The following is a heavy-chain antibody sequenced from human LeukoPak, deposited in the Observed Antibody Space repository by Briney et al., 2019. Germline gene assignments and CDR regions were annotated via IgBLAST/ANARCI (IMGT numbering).Heavy chain of an antibody. J-gene: IGHJ5*01. V-gene: IGHV3-7*05. Sequence: PGGSLRLSCAASGFTFSSYWMSWVRQAPGKGLEWVANINQDGGAKYYVDSVKGRFTISRDNAKSSLYLQMNGLRAEDTAVYYCVRIDGYNSGWFDYWGQGTLVAVSS. CDR3: VRIDGYNSGWFDY. CDR1: GFTFSSYW. CDR2: INQDGGAK. D-gene: IGHD6-19*01.